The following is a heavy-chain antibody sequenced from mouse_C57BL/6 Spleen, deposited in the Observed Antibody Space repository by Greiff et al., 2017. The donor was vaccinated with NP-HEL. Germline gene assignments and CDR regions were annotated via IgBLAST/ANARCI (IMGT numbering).Heavy chain of an antibody. CDR1: GYTFTSYW. D-gene: IGHD1-1*01. J-gene: IGHJ4*01. CDR3: ATTVVARDAMDY. V-gene: IGHV1-50*01. CDR2: IDPSDSYT. Sequence: VQLQQPGAELVKPGASVKLSCKASGYTFTSYWMQWVKQRPGQGLEWIGEIDPSDSYTNYNQKFKGKATLTVDKSSSTAYMQLSSLTSEDSAVYYCATTVVARDAMDYWGQGTSVTVSS.